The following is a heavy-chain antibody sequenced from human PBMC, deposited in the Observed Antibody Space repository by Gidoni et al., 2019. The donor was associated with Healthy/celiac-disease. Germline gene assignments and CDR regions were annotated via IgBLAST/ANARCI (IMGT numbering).Heavy chain of an antibody. CDR2: ISGSGGRT. V-gene: IGHV3-23*01. CDR1: GFPFSRSS. Sequence: EVQLLVSGGGLVQPGGSLRLSCSASGFPFSRSSMSWVRQAPGKGLEWVSAISGSGGRTYYADSVKGRFTISRDNSKNTLYLQMNSLRAEDTAVYYCAKDSGEQQLVRGWLFDYWGQGTLVTVSS. CDR3: AKDSGEQQLVRGWLFDY. J-gene: IGHJ4*02. D-gene: IGHD6-13*01.